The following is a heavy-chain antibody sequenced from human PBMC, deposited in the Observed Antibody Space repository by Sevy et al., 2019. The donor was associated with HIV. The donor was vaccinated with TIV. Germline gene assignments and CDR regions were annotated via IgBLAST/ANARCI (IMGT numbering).Heavy chain of an antibody. CDR3: AKYYYDSSGYYYPAEYFQH. CDR2: ISGSGGST. Sequence: GGSLRLSCAASGFTFSSYAMSWVRQAPGKGLEWVSAISGSGGSTYYADSVKGRFTISRDNSKNTLYLQMNSLRAEDTAVYYCAKYYYDSSGYYYPAEYFQHWDQGTLVTVSS. CDR1: GFTFSSYA. V-gene: IGHV3-23*01. D-gene: IGHD3-22*01. J-gene: IGHJ1*01.